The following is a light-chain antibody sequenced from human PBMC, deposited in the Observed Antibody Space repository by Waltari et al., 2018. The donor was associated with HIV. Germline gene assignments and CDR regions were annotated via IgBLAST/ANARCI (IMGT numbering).Light chain of an antibody. CDR1: SSDVGGYNY. CDR3: SSYTSSSTPYV. J-gene: IGLJ1*01. Sequence: PGQSITISCTGTSSDVGGYNYVSWYQQHPGKAPKLMIYDVSNRPSGVSNRFSGSKSGNTASLTISGLQAEDEADYYCSSYTSSSTPYVFGTGTKVTVL. V-gene: IGLV2-14*04. CDR2: DVS.